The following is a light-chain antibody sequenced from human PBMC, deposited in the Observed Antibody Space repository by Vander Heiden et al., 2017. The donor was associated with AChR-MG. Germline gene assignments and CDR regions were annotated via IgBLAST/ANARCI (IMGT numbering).Light chain of an antibody. Sequence: DIQMTQSPSPLSASVGNRVALPCRHSQTIHTWLAWYQQKPGKAPKVLIYDASRLESGVPSRFSGSGSGTEFTLTISRLQPDDFATYYCQQYNTYSGTFGQGTTVDIK. J-gene: IGKJ1*01. CDR1: QTIHTW. CDR2: DAS. CDR3: QQYNTYSGT. V-gene: IGKV1-5*03.